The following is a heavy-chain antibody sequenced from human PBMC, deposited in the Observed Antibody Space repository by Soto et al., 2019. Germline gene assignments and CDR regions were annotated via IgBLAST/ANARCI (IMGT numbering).Heavy chain of an antibody. V-gene: IGHV4-39*01. CDR1: GGSISSSSYY. Sequence: SETLSLTCTVSGGSISSSSYYWGWIRQPPGKGLEWIGSIYYSGSTYYNPSLKSRVTISVDTSKNQFSLKLSSVTAADTAVYYCARQIPSYGDYGYWGQGTLVTVSS. J-gene: IGHJ4*02. CDR2: IYYSGST. CDR3: ARQIPSYGDYGY. D-gene: IGHD4-17*01.